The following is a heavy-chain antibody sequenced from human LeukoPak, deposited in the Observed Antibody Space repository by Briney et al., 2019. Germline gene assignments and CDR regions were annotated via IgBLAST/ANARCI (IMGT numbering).Heavy chain of an antibody. D-gene: IGHD3-3*01. CDR3: ARDVTIFGVVNHWFDP. CDR2: IYHSGST. Sequence: SETLPLTCTVSGYSISSGYYWGWIRQPPGKGLEWIGSIYHSGSTYYNPSLKSRVTISVDTSKNQFSLKLSSVTAADTAVYYCARDVTIFGVVNHWFDPWGQGTLVTVSS. CDR1: GYSISSGYY. V-gene: IGHV4-38-2*02. J-gene: IGHJ5*02.